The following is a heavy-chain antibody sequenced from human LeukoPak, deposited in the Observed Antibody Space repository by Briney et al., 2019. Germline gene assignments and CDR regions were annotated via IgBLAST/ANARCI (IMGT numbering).Heavy chain of an antibody. J-gene: IGHJ3*02. CDR1: GGTFSNYA. V-gene: IGHV1-69*05. D-gene: IGHD6-13*01. Sequence: SVKVSCKASGGTFSNYAISWVRQAPGQGLEWMGGIIPIFGTANYAQKFQGRVTITTDESTSTVYMEVSSVRFEDTAVYYCAKDRSSSSWSRDAFDIWGQGTVVTVSS. CDR2: IIPIFGTA. CDR3: AKDRSSSSWSRDAFDI.